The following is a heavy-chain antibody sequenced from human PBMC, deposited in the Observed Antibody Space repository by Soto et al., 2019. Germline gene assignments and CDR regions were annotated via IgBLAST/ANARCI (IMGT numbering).Heavy chain of an antibody. D-gene: IGHD3-22*01. CDR1: GFTFSSYA. CDR2: ISGSGGST. V-gene: IGHV3-23*01. CDR3: AKDLGYYDSSGYYDY. Sequence: GVSLRLSCAASGFTFSSYAMSWVRQAPGKGLEWVSAISGSGGSTYYADSVKGRFTISRDNSENTLYLQMNSLRAEDTAVYYCAKDLGYYDSSGYYDYWGQGTLVTVSS. J-gene: IGHJ4*02.